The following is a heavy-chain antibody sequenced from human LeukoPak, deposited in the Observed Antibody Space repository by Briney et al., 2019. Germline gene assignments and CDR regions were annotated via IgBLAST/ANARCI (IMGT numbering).Heavy chain of an antibody. CDR2: ISWNSGSI. CDR1: GFTFDDYA. D-gene: IGHD2-15*01. J-gene: IGHJ4*02. Sequence: GGSLRLSCAASGFTFDDYAMHWVRQAPGKGLEWVSGISWNSGSIGYADSVKGRFTISRDNAKNSLYLQMNSLRAEDTALYYRAKDYRSGPYYFDYWGQGTLVTISS. CDR3: AKDYRSGPYYFDY. V-gene: IGHV3-9*01.